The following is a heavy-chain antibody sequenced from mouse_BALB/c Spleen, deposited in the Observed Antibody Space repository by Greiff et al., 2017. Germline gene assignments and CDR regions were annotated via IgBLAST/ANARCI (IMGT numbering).Heavy chain of an antibody. CDR1: GYTFTSYW. CDR2: IYPGNSDT. J-gene: IGHJ4*01. V-gene: IGHV1-5*01. Sequence: VQLQQSGTVLARPGASVKMSCKASGYTFTSYWMHWVKQRPGQGLEWIGAIYPGNSDTSYNQKFKGKAKLTAVTSTSTAYMELSSLTNEDSAVYYCTRSGGYYPYYAMDYWGQGTSVTVSS. CDR3: TRSGGYYPYYAMDY. D-gene: IGHD2-3*01.